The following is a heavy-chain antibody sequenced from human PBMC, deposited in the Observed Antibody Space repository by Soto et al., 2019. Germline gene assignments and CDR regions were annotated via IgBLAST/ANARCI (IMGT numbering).Heavy chain of an antibody. CDR2: IYGGTYGGTY. V-gene: IGHV4-31*03. D-gene: IGHD5-12*01. CDR3: ARDPRDGYGHFDY. CDR1: GGSISSSDYH. Sequence: HSGTLALTCTFSGGSISSSDYHWNWIRQHPGNGPEWIACIYGGTYGGTYYYNPSLKSRVTISADTSKNQFSLRLSSVTAADTAVYYCARDPRDGYGHFDYWGHGTLVTVS. J-gene: IGHJ4*01.